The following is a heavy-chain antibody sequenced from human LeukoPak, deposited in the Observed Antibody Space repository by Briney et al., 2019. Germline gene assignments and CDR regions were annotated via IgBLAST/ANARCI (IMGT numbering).Heavy chain of an antibody. CDR2: ISGRDTNT. CDR1: GFTFSRSG. V-gene: IGHV3-23*01. D-gene: IGHD4-23*01. Sequence: GGSLRLSCAASGFTFSRSGMNWVRQAPGKGLEWVSTISGRDTNTYYADSVEGRFIISRDNSKNTLYLQMNSLRAKDTAVYYRAKRSDYGGNGNYFDCWGQGTPVTVSS. J-gene: IGHJ4*02. CDR3: AKRSDYGGNGNYFDC.